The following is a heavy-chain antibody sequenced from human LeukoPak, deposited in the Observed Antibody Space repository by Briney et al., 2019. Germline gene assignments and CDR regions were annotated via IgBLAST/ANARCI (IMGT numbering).Heavy chain of an antibody. J-gene: IGHJ4*02. CDR3: ANGGIGYGDYTRY. CDR1: GFTFSSYA. Sequence: GGSLRLSCAASGFTFSSYAMSWVRQAPGKGLEWVSAISGSGGSTYYADSVKGRFTISRDNSKNTLYLQMNSLRAEDTAVYYCANGGIGYGDYTRYWGQGTLVTVSS. D-gene: IGHD4-17*01. V-gene: IGHV3-23*01. CDR2: ISGSGGST.